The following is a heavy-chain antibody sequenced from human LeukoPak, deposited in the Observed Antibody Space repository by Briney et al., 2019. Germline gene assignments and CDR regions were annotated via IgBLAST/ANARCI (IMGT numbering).Heavy chain of an antibody. J-gene: IGHJ6*03. V-gene: IGHV4-4*07. CDR3: ARDLYSSSWYNYYYYYMDV. Sequence: PPETLSLTCTVSGGSISSYYWSWIRQPAGKGLEWIGRIYTSGSTNYNPSLKSRVTMSVDTSKNQFSLKLSSVTAADTAVYYCARDLYSSSWYNYYYYYMDVWGKGTTVTVSS. D-gene: IGHD6-13*01. CDR2: IYTSGST. CDR1: GGSISSYY.